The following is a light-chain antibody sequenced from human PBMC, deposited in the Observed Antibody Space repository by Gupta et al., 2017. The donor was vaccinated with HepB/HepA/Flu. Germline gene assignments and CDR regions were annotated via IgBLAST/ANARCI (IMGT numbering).Light chain of an antibody. CDR3: LLYYTGVGV. Sequence: QAVVTQEPSLTVSPGGTVPLTCGSSTGPVTSGHYPYWFQQKPGQAPRTLIFDTTSKHSWTPARFSGSLLGGKATLTLSGAQPEDESDYYCLLYYTGVGVFGGGTKLTVL. CDR2: DTT. J-gene: IGLJ3*02. CDR1: TGPVTSGHY. V-gene: IGLV7-46*01.